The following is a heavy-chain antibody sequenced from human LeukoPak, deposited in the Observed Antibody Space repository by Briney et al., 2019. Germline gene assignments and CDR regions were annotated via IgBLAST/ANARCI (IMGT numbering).Heavy chain of an antibody. V-gene: IGHV2-5*02. J-gene: IGHJ4*02. Sequence: SGPTLVNPTQTLTLTCTFSGFSLSTSGVGVGWIRQPPGKALEWLALIYWDDDKRYSPSLKSRLTITKDTSKNQVILTMTNMDPVDTATYYCAHRRLYDPAVYFDYWGQGTLATVSS. CDR3: AHRRLYDPAVYFDY. D-gene: IGHD3-3*01. CDR1: GFSLSTSGVG. CDR2: IYWDDDK.